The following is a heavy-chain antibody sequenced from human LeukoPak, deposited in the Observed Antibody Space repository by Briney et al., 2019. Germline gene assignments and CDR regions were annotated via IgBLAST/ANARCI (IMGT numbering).Heavy chain of an antibody. D-gene: IGHD6-19*01. CDR2: IYYSGST. CDR1: GGSISSYY. V-gene: IGHV4-59*01. Sequence: SETLSLTCTVSGGSISSYYWSWIRQPPGKGLEWIGYIYYSGSTNYNPSLKSRVTISVDTSKNQFSLKLSSVTAADTAVYYCARVYSSGGYYYYYMDVWGKGTTVTISS. J-gene: IGHJ6*03. CDR3: ARVYSSGGYYYYYMDV.